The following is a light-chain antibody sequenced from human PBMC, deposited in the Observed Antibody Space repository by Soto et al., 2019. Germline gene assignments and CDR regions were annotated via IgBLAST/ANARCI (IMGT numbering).Light chain of an antibody. V-gene: IGLV2-14*03. Sequence: QSVLTQPASVSGSPGQSIAISCTGTSSDVGAYDSVCWYQQHPGKAPKLIIFGVSNRPSGVSNRFSGHNSGNTASLTISGLQAEDEADYYCSSYTGDSSYVFGTGTKLTVL. CDR3: SSYTGDSSYV. J-gene: IGLJ1*01. CDR1: SSDVGAYDS. CDR2: GVS.